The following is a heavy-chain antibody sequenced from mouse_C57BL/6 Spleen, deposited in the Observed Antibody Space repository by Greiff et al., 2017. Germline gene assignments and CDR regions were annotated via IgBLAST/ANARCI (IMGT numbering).Heavy chain of an antibody. CDR2: IYPRGGNT. D-gene: IGHD2-5*01. Sequence: VQLQQSGAELVRPGASVKLSCKASGYTFTSYGISWVKQRTGQGLEWIGEIYPRGGNTNYNEKFKGKATLTADKSSSTAYMELRSLTSEDSAVYFCAREGVTTIVASPYAMDYWGQGTSVTVSS. CDR1: GYTFTSYG. V-gene: IGHV1-81*01. J-gene: IGHJ4*01. CDR3: AREGVTTIVASPYAMDY.